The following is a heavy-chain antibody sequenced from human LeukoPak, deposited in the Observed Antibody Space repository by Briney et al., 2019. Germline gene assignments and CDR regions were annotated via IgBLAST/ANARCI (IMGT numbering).Heavy chain of an antibody. V-gene: IGHV3-21*01. J-gene: IGHJ4*02. D-gene: IGHD3-22*01. CDR3: ARDRTRYYDFDY. CDR1: GFIFSTYS. Sequence: GGSLRLSCAASGFIFSTYSMNWVRQAPGKGLEWVSSISSSSSYIYYADSVKGRFTISRDNAKNSLYLQMNSLRAEDTAVYYCARDRTRYYDFDYWGQGTLVTVSS. CDR2: ISSSSSYI.